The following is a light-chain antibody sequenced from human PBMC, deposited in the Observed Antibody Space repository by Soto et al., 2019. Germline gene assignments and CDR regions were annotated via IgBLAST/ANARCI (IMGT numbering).Light chain of an antibody. Sequence: EIVLTHSPLILSLFPGETSTLSFMASQSVYNNYLACYQQKPGQAPRLLIYDASNRATGIPARFSGSGSGTDFNLTISSLEAEDFAVYYCQQRSNWTRLTFGGGTKVDIK. J-gene: IGKJ4*01. CDR1: QSVYNNY. CDR3: QQRSNWTRLT. V-gene: IGKV3-11*01. CDR2: DAS.